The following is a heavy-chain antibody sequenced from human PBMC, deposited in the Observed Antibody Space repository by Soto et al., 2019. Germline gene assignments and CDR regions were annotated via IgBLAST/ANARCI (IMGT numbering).Heavy chain of an antibody. Sequence: SVKVSCKASGGTFSSYAISWVRQAPGQGLEWMGGIIPIFGTANYAQKFQGRVTITADESTSTAYMELSSLRSEDTAVYYCAISPYSSSWYGVYWGQRTLVTVSS. CDR1: GGTFSSYA. D-gene: IGHD6-13*01. V-gene: IGHV1-69*13. CDR2: IIPIFGTA. J-gene: IGHJ4*02. CDR3: AISPYSSSWYGVY.